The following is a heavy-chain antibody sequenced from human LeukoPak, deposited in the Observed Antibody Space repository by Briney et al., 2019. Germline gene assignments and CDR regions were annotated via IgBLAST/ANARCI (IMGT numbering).Heavy chain of an antibody. CDR1: GFTFSSYS. CDR3: ARGQIVVVPDARNWFDP. J-gene: IGHJ5*02. V-gene: IGHV3-48*01. D-gene: IGHD2-2*01. CDR2: ISSIRITI. Sequence: GGSLRLSCAASGFTFSSYSMNWVRQAPGKGLEWVSYISSIRITIYYADSVKGRFTISRDNAKNSLYLQMNSLRAEDTAVYYCARGQIVVVPDARNWFDPWGQGTLVTVSS.